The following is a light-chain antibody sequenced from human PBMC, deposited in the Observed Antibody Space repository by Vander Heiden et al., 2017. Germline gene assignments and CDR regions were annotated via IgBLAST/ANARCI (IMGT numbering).Light chain of an antibody. CDR2: KIS. CDR3: MQASQFPPS. Sequence: VMPLPPLSLPVPLCPPAPLSCRSSQSLEHSGGNTYLSLLHQRPGQPPRLLIDKISHRFSGVPDRFSGSGAGTDFTLKISRVEAEDVGVYYCMQASQFPPSFGQGTKLEIK. V-gene: IGKV2-24*01. J-gene: IGKJ2*01. CDR1: QSLEHSGGNTY.